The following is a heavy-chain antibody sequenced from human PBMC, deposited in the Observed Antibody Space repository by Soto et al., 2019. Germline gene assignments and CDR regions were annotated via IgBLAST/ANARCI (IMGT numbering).Heavy chain of an antibody. CDR1: GKPFFVSY. J-gene: IGHJ5*02. Sequence: QVHLQQWGAGLLNPSEPLSPTCAVYGKPFFVSYWPWIRQPPGKGLEWIGEINHRGSTNYNPSLKSRVTISIDTSKNQFSLKLSSVTAADTSVYYCARTDIVTTNWFDPWGQGTLVTVSS. CDR2: INHRGST. D-gene: IGHD5-12*01. V-gene: IGHV4-34*02. CDR3: ARTDIVTTNWFDP.